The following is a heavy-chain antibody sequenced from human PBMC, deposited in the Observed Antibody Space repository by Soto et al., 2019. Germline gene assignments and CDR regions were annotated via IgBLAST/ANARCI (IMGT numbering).Heavy chain of an antibody. V-gene: IGHV3-64D*06. J-gene: IGHJ6*02. CDR3: VVGYCSGGSCYSSNYYYYGMDV. D-gene: IGHD2-15*01. CDR1: GFTFSSYA. Sequence: LRLSCSASGFTFSSYAMHWVRQAPGKGLEYVSAISSNGGSTYYADSVKGRFTISRDNSKNTLYLQMSSLRAEDTAVYYCVVGYCSGGSCYSSNYYYYGMDVWGQGTTVTV. CDR2: ISSNGGST.